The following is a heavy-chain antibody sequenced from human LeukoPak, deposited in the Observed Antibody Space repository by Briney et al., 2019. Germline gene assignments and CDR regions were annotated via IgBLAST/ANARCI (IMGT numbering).Heavy chain of an antibody. J-gene: IGHJ4*02. D-gene: IGHD3-22*01. Sequence: SVNVSCKASGGTFSSYAISWVRQAPGQGLEWMGGIIPIFGTANYAQKFQGRVTITADESTSTAYVELSSLRSEDTAVYYCARAPGGSGYAHYWGQGTLVTVSS. CDR2: IIPIFGTA. CDR1: GGTFSSYA. CDR3: ARAPGGSGYAHY. V-gene: IGHV1-69*13.